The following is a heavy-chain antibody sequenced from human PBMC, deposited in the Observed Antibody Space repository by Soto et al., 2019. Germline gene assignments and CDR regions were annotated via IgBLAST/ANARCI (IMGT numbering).Heavy chain of an antibody. D-gene: IGHD6-6*01. CDR2: ISSSSSYI. CDR1: GFTFSSYS. CDR3: ARRYRIAARVWFDP. Sequence: KSGGSLRLSCAASGFTFSSYSMNWVRQAPGKGLEWVSSISSSSSYIYYADSVKGRFTISRDNAKNSLYLQMNSLRAEDTAVYYCARRYRIAARVWFDPWGQGTLVTVSS. V-gene: IGHV3-21*01. J-gene: IGHJ5*02.